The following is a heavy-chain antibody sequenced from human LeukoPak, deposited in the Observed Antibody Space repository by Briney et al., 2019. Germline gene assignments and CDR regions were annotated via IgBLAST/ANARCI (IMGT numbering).Heavy chain of an antibody. Sequence: GGSLRLSCAASGFTFGTHAKTWVRQAPGKGQEWVSGMSGSGDTTYYADSVKGRFTISRDNAKKSMYLQMNSLRAEDTALYYCARDVIGHKEARNDYWGQGTLVTVSS. D-gene: IGHD1-14*01. J-gene: IGHJ4*02. CDR3: ARDVIGHKEARNDY. CDR1: GFTFGTHA. V-gene: IGHV3-23*01. CDR2: MSGSGDTT.